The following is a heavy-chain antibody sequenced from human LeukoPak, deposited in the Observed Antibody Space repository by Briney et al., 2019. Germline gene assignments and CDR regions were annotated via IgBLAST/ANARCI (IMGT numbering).Heavy chain of an antibody. V-gene: IGHV4-34*01. CDR3: ARGRGDYVWGSYRYISEYFQH. D-gene: IGHD3-16*02. Sequence: PSETLSLTCAVYGGSFSGYYWSWIRQPPGKGLEWIGEINHSGSTNYNPSLKSRVTISVDTSKNQFSLKLSSVTAADTAVYYCARGRGDYVWGSYRYISEYFQHWGQGTLVTVSS. J-gene: IGHJ1*01. CDR1: GGSFSGYY. CDR2: INHSGST.